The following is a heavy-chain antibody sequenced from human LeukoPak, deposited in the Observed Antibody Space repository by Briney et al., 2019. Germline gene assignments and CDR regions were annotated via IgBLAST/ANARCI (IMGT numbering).Heavy chain of an antibody. V-gene: IGHV1-46*01. D-gene: IGHD2-21*02. Sequence: AAVKVSCKADGYIFSSYFIHWVRQAPGQGLEWMGIVNPSGPGTNSAQKFQGRLTMGSDTSTSTVYMELSGLRSEDTAVYYCASETSVEVTTTYAFHIWGQGTMVTVSS. J-gene: IGHJ3*02. CDR1: GYIFSSYF. CDR2: VNPSGPGT. CDR3: ASETSVEVTTTYAFHI.